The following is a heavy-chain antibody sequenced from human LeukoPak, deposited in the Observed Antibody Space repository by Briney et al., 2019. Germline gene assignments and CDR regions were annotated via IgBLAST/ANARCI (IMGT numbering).Heavy chain of an antibody. V-gene: IGHV4-30-4*01. CDR1: GGSISSGDYY. Sequence: SETLSLTCTVSGGSISSGDYYWSWIRQPPGKRLEWIGYIYYSGSTYYNPSLKSRITISVDTSKNQFSLKLSSVTAADTAVYYCARDSSSWPVDYWGQGILVTV. D-gene: IGHD6-13*01. CDR3: ARDSSSWPVDY. CDR2: IYYSGST. J-gene: IGHJ4*02.